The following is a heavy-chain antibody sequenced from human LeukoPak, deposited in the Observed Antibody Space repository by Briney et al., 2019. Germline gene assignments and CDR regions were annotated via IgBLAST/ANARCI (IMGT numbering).Heavy chain of an antibody. D-gene: IGHD3-10*01. CDR1: GASISTGGYY. Sequence: PSQTLSLTCTFSGASISTGGYYWTWIRPPPGGGLEWIGYIYYTGSVDYNPSLKSRLTISLDKSKNQFSLKLNSVTAADTAIYYCARDLSYYFGSGTSALDVWGQGTAVTVS. J-gene: IGHJ6*02. V-gene: IGHV4-31*03. CDR2: IYYTGSV. CDR3: ARDLSYYFGSGTSALDV.